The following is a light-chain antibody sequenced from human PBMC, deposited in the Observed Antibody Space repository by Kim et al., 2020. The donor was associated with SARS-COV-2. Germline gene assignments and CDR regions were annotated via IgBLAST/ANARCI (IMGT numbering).Light chain of an antibody. CDR3: QQRSNWPRT. V-gene: IGKV3-11*01. CDR1: QSVSTY. J-gene: IGKJ2*02. CDR2: HAS. Sequence: EIVLTQSPATLSLSPGERATLSCRASQSVSTYLAWYQQKPGQAPRLLIYHASNRATGIPARFSGSGSGTDFTLTISSLEPEDFAVYYCQQRSNWPRTFGRGTNREI.